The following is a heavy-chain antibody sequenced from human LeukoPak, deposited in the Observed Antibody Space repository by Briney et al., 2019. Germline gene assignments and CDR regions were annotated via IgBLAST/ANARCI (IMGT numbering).Heavy chain of an antibody. V-gene: IGHV1-46*01. CDR3: ARDGTVTSLPYYFDY. J-gene: IGHJ4*02. CDR2: ITPSGGIT. Sequence: SSVKVSCTASGYTFTRYYMHWVRQAPGQGLEGRGIITPSGGITRYAQKLQRRVTMTTDTYTSTAYMELRSLRSDDTAVYYCARDGTVTSLPYYFDYWGQGTLVTVSS. CDR1: GYTFTRYY. D-gene: IGHD4-17*01.